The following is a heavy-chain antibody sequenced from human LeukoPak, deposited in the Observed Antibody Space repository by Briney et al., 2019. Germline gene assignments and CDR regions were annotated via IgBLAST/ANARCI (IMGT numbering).Heavy chain of an antibody. CDR3: ARAHDYGDYVSDY. V-gene: IGHV3-11*04. CDR1: GFTFSDYY. Sequence: GGSLRLSCAASGFTFSDYYMSWIRQAPGKGLEWVSYISSSGSTIFYADSVKGRFTISRDNAKNSLYLQMNSLRAEDTAVYYCARAHDYGDYVSDYWGQGTLVTVSS. CDR2: ISSSGSTI. J-gene: IGHJ4*02. D-gene: IGHD4-17*01.